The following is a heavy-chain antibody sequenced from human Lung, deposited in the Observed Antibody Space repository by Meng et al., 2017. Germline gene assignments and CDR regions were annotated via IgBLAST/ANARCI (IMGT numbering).Heavy chain of an antibody. J-gene: IGHJ4*02. CDR1: GGSFSDYY. V-gene: IGHV4-34*01. D-gene: IGHD4-11*01. CDR3: ARGPTTMAHDFDY. CDR2: INHSGST. Sequence: QGQVQLWGEGLLKPSETLSLPCVVSGGSFSDYYWSLIRQPPGKGLEWIGEINHSGSTNYNPSLESRATISVDTSQNNLSLKLSSVTAADSAVYYCARGPTTMAHDFDYWGQGTLVTVSS.